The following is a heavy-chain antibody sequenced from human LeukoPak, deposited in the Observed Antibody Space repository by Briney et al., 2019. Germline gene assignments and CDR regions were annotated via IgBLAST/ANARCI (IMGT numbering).Heavy chain of an antibody. D-gene: IGHD6-13*01. CDR3: ARGEEAAAS. J-gene: IGHJ3*01. CDR2: IYYSGST. Sequence: PSETLSLTCTVSGDSISSYYWSWIRQPPGKGLEWIGSIYYSGSTYYNPSLKSRVTISVDTSKNQFSLKLSSVTAADTAVYYCARGEEAAASWGQGTMVAVSS. CDR1: GDSISSYY. V-gene: IGHV4-38-2*02.